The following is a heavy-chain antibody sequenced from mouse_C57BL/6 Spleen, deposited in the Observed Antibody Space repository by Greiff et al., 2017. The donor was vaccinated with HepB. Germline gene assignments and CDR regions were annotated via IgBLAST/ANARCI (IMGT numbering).Heavy chain of an antibody. CDR3: ARDRDYGSSPYYAMDY. CDR2: ISDGGSYT. V-gene: IGHV5-4*01. Sequence: EVKLVESGGGLVKPGGSLKLSCAASGFTFSSYAMSWVRQTPEKRLEWVATISDGGSYTYYPDNVKGRFTISRDNAKNNLYLQMSHLKSEDTAMYYCARDRDYGSSPYYAMDYWGQGTSVTVSS. J-gene: IGHJ4*01. CDR1: GFTFSSYA. D-gene: IGHD1-1*01.